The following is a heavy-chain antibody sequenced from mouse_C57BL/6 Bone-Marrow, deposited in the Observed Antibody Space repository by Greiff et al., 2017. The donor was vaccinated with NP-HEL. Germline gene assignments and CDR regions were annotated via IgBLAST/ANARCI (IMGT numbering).Heavy chain of an antibody. CDR1: GYSFTDYN. J-gene: IGHJ3*01. D-gene: IGHD2-2*01. CDR2: INPNYGTT. CDR3: ARSGYPAWFAY. Sequence: EVQLQQSGPELVKPGASVKISCKASGYSFTDYNMNWVKQSNGKSLEWIGVINPNYGTTNYNEQFKSTATLTVDTSSSTAYMQLSSLTSEDSAVYYCARSGYPAWFAYWGQGTLVTVSA. V-gene: IGHV1-39*01.